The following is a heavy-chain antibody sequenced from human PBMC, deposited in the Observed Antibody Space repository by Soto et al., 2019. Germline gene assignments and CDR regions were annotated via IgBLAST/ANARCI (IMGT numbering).Heavy chain of an antibody. V-gene: IGHV3-11*01. CDR3: ARDTDYGSKGNIAVFDY. D-gene: IGHD3-10*01. CDR1: GFTFSDYY. Sequence: QVQLVESGGGLVKPGGSLRLSCAASGFTFSDYYMSWIRQAPGKGLEWISYISSSGSTIYYAVSVKSRFTISRDNAKNSLYLQMNSLRAEDTAVYYCARDTDYGSKGNIAVFDYWGQGTLVTVSS. J-gene: IGHJ4*02. CDR2: ISSSGSTI.